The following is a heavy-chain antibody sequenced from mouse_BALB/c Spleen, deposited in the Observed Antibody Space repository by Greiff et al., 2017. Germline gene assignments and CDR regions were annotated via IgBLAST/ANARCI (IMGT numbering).Heavy chain of an antibody. D-gene: IGHD2-1*01. V-gene: IGHV1S29*02. CDR3: ARGGNYGAYYAMDY. Sequence: VQLKESGPELVKPGASVKISCKASGYTFTDYNMHWVKQSHGKSLEWIGYIYPYNGGTGYNQKFKSKATLTVDNSSSTAYMELRSLTSEDSAVYYCARGGNYGAYYAMDYWGQGTSVTVSS. CDR2: IYPYNGGT. J-gene: IGHJ4*01. CDR1: GYTFTDYN.